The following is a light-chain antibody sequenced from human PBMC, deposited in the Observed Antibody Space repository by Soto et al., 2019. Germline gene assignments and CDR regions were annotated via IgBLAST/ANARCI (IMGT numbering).Light chain of an antibody. CDR3: LQYNGYYRT. Sequence: DIQMTQSPSTLSASVGDTVTITCRASQTISGWLAWYQQRPGKAPNLLIFDASTLESGVPSRFSGSGSGTTFTRTISSLRSDDFATYYCLQYNGYYRTFGQGTKVDIK. J-gene: IGKJ1*01. V-gene: IGKV1-5*01. CDR1: QTISGW. CDR2: DAS.